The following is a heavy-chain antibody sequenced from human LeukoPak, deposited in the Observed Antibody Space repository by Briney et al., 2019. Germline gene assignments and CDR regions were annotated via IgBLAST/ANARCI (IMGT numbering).Heavy chain of an antibody. Sequence: SETLSLTCAVYGGSFSGYYWSWTRQPPGKGLEWIGEINHSGSTNYNPSLKSRVTISVDTSKNQFSLKLSSVTAADTAVYYCARGPRNYDNSGYYYNYWGQGTLVTVSS. V-gene: IGHV4-34*01. CDR3: ARGPRNYDNSGYYYNY. CDR2: INHSGST. CDR1: GGSFSGYY. D-gene: IGHD3-22*01. J-gene: IGHJ4*02.